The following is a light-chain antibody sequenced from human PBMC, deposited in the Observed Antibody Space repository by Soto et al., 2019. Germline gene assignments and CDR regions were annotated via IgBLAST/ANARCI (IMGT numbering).Light chain of an antibody. CDR3: NSYTNNNTLV. V-gene: IGLV1-40*01. CDR1: SSNIGAGYD. Sequence: QSVLTQPPSVSGAPGQRVTISCTGSSSNIGAGYDVHWYQQLPGTAPKLLIYGNSNRPSGVPDRFSGSKSGTSASLAITGLQAEDEADYHCNSYTNNNTLVFGGGTKLTVL. J-gene: IGLJ3*02. CDR2: GNS.